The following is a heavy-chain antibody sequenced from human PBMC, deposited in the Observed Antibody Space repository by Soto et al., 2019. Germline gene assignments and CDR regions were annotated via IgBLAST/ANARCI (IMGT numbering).Heavy chain of an antibody. D-gene: IGHD5-12*01. Sequence: QVQLVQTGAEVKKPGSSVKVSCKASGGTFSSYDISWVRQAAGQGLEWMGGIIPIFGTANYAQKFQGRVTITADESTSTAYMELSSLRSEDTAVNYCARDGRRWLQFRHYYYGMDVWGQGTTVTVSS. CDR2: IIPIFGTA. CDR1: GGTFSSYD. CDR3: ARDGRRWLQFRHYYYGMDV. J-gene: IGHJ6*02. V-gene: IGHV1-69*01.